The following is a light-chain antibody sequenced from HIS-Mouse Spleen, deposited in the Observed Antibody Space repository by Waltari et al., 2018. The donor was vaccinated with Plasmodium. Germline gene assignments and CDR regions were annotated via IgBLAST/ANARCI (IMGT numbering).Light chain of an antibody. CDR1: KLGSKY. CDR3: QAWDSSTVV. Sequence: SYELTQPPSVSVSPGQTASITCSGDKLGSKYACWYQQKPGQSPVLGIYQDSKRPSGIPERVAGSNAGNTATLTISGTQAMDEADYYCQAWDSSTVVFGGGTKLTVL. CDR2: QDS. V-gene: IGLV3-1*01. J-gene: IGLJ2*01.